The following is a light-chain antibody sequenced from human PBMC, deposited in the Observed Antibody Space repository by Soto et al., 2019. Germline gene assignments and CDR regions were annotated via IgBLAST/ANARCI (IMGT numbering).Light chain of an antibody. J-gene: IGKJ1*01. CDR3: QQLNSYTWR. V-gene: IGKV1-9*01. CDR2: AAS. CDR1: QGISSY. Sequence: IYLTQPASSLSGSVGDTVTITYRASQGISSYLAWYQQKPGKAPKLLIYAASTLQSGVPSRFSGSGSGTDFTLTISSLQPEDFATYYCQQLNSYTWRSGHGTKLDIK.